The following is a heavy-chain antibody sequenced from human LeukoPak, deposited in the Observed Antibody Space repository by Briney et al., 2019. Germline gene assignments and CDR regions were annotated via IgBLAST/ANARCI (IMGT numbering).Heavy chain of an antibody. Sequence: SETLSLTCTVSGGSISSSSYYWGWIRQPPGKGLERIGSIYYSGSTYYNPSLKSRVTISVDTSKNQFSLKLSSVTAADTAVYYCARDLETYYNFWSGSYRTDYYYYMDVWGKGTTVTVSS. CDR1: GGSISSSSYY. CDR2: IYYSGST. V-gene: IGHV4-39*02. CDR3: ARDLETYYNFWSGSYRTDYYYYMDV. J-gene: IGHJ6*03. D-gene: IGHD3-3*01.